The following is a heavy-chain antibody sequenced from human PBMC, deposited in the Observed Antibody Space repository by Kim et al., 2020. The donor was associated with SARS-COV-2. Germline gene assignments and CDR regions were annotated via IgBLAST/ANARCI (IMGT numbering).Heavy chain of an antibody. Sequence: SETLSLTCTVSGGSITGGDFYWVWIRQPPGKGLEWIGYLHYTRSTYYNPSLKSRTAISLDTSKNQFSLKMRSVTAADTAVYYCARHCSDTSCYDA. CDR2: LHYTRST. J-gene: IGHJ3*01. CDR1: GGSITGGDFY. D-gene: IGHD2-2*01. CDR3: ARHCSDTSCYDA. V-gene: IGHV4-30-4*01.